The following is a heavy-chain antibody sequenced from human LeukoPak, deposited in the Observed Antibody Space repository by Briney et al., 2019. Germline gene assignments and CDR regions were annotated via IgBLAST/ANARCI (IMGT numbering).Heavy chain of an antibody. J-gene: IGHJ4*02. CDR2: IWYNGNKK. V-gene: IGHV3-33*01. CDR3: ARDPYGSGDGYFDY. Sequence: GGSLRLSCAASGFTLSDHGMHWVPQAPGKGLEWVAIIWYNGNKKYYAESVKGRFTISRDNSKNTLYLQMSSLRAEDTAVYYCARDPYGSGDGYFDYWGQGTLVTVSS. D-gene: IGHD3-10*01. CDR1: GFTLSDHG.